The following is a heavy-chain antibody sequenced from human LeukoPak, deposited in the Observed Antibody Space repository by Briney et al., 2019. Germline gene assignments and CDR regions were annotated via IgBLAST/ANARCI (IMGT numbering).Heavy chain of an antibody. CDR1: GYTFINYD. Sequence: GASVKVSCKASGYTFINYDINWVRQAPGQGLEWIGWLNPNSGNRGFARKFQDRVTLTRDTSISTAYMDLYSLTSEDTAVYYCARGNMIRCGGVSWGQGSLVTVSS. CDR2: LNPNSGNR. J-gene: IGHJ5*02. CDR3: ARGNMIRCGGVS. D-gene: IGHD3-16*01. V-gene: IGHV1-8*01.